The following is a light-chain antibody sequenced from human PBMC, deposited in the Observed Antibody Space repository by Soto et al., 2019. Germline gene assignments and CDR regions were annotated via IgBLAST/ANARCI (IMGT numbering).Light chain of an antibody. CDR1: QSISSH. CDR3: QQTYSTPPT. J-gene: IGKJ4*01. CDR2: DAS. Sequence: DIPMTQSPTSLSASVGDRVTIICRASQSISSHLNWYQQKPGKAPNLLVYDASTLQSRVPSRFSGRGSGTDFTLTISSLQPEDFATYYCQQTYSTPPTFGGGTKVEIK. V-gene: IGKV1-39*01.